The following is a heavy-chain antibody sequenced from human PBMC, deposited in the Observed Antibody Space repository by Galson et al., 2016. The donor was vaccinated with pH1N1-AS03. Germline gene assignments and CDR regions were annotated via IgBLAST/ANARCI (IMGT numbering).Heavy chain of an antibody. CDR1: GYAFTDYY. V-gene: IGHV1-2*02. CDR3: VRGSPHSSSTNYAFEF. CDR2: INTDSGGT. J-gene: IGHJ3*01. D-gene: IGHD6-13*01. Sequence: SVKVSCKASGYAFTDYYMHLLRQAPGQGLEWMAWINTDSGGTDYAQEFQGRVTMTRDASISTTYMELSSLRSDDTAVYYCVRGSPHSSSTNYAFEFWGRGTMVTVSS.